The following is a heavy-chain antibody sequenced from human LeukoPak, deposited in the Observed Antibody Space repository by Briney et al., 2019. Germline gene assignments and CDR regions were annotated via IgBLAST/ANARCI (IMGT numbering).Heavy chain of an antibody. CDR3: ARLAWGRLDY. D-gene: IGHD7-27*01. V-gene: IGHV4-39*07. Sequence: SETLSLTCTVSGGSISSSSYYWGWIRQPQGKGLEWIGSIYYSGSTYYYPSLKSRVTISVDTSKNQFSLKLSSVTAADTAVYYCARLAWGRLDYWGQGTLVTVSS. CDR2: IYYSGST. J-gene: IGHJ4*02. CDR1: GGSISSSSYY.